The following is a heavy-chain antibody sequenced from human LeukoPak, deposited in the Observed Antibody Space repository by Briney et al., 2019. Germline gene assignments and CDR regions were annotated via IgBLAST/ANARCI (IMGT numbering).Heavy chain of an antibody. CDR3: ARGRRVPAAMGNWFDP. Sequence: PGGSLRLSCTASGFTFSSYWMSWVRQAPGKGLEWVANINQDGSEKYYVDSVKGRFTISRDNAKNSLYLQMNSLRAEDTAVYYCARGRRVPAAMGNWFDPWGQGTLVTFSS. V-gene: IGHV3-7*01. CDR2: INQDGSEK. CDR1: GFTFSSYW. D-gene: IGHD2-2*01. J-gene: IGHJ5*02.